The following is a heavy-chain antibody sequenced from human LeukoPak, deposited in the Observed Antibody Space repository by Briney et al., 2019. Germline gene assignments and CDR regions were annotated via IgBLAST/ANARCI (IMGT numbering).Heavy chain of an antibody. D-gene: IGHD6-13*01. Sequence: GGSLRLSCAVSGFSFSAYAMYWVRQAPGKGPEWVALIRYDGINKYYGDSVKGRFTISRDNSKNMLYLQMNSLRAEDTAVYYCVKTGSGWYGDYWGQGARVTVSS. J-gene: IGHJ4*02. CDR3: VKTGSGWYGDY. V-gene: IGHV3-30*02. CDR2: IRYDGINK. CDR1: GFSFSAYA.